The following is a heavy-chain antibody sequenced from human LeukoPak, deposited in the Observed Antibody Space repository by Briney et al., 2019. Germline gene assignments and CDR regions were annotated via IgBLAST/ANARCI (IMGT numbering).Heavy chain of an antibody. CDR2: ISYDGSNK. CDR3: AKAFRGYSYGYYGMDV. CDR1: GFTFSSYG. D-gene: IGHD5-18*01. V-gene: IGHV3-30*18. J-gene: IGHJ6*04. Sequence: GGSLRLSCAASGFTFSSYGMHWVRQAPGKGLEWVAVISYDGSNKYYADSVKGRFTIFRDNSKNTLYLQMNSLRAEDTAVYYCAKAFRGYSYGYYGMDVWGKGTTVTVSS.